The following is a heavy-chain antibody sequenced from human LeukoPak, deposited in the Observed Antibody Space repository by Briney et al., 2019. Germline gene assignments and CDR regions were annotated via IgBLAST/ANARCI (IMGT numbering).Heavy chain of an antibody. V-gene: IGHV3-23*01. CDR2: ISGSGGST. CDR3: ARDQRAAAGDY. D-gene: IGHD6-13*01. J-gene: IGHJ4*02. CDR1: GGSFSGYY. Sequence: ETLSLTCAVYGGSFSGYYWSWIRQPPGKGLEWVSLISGSGGSTYYADSVKGRFTISRDNSKNTLYLQMSSLRAEDTALYYCARDQRAAAGDYWGQGALVTVSS.